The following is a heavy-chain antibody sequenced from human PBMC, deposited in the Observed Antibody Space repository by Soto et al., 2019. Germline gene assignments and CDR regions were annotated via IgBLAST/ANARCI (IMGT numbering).Heavy chain of an antibody. Sequence: PGGSLRLSCAASELIFSNYGMHWVRQAPGKGLEWVALISHDGKNKYYADSVQGRFTISRDNSKNTLYLQMNSLRGDDTAVYYCAKGRPVKARSGSLSSWGQGTLVTVSS. D-gene: IGHD1-26*01. CDR2: ISHDGKNK. CDR1: ELIFSNYG. J-gene: IGHJ5*02. CDR3: AKGRPVKARSGSLSS. V-gene: IGHV3-30*18.